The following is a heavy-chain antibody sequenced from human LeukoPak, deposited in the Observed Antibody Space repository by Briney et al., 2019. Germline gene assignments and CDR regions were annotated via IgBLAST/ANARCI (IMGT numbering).Heavy chain of an antibody. CDR1: GFTFSSYA. CDR2: ISGSGGST. J-gene: IGHJ4*02. Sequence: GGSLRLSCAASGFTFSSYAMSWVRQAPGKGLEWVSAISGSGGSTYYADSVKGRFTISRDNSKNTLYLRMNSLRAEDTAVYYCAKRQGSSWYGPVCYFDYWGQGTLVTVSS. D-gene: IGHD6-13*01. CDR3: AKRQGSSWYGPVCYFDY. V-gene: IGHV3-23*01.